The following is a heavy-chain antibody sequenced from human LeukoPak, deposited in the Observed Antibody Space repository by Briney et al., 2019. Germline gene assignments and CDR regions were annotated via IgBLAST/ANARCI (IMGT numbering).Heavy chain of an antibody. Sequence: ASVTVSCTASGSTFTDYYLHWVRQAPGQGLEWMGWINPNSGGTNYAQTFQGRVTMTRDTSITTAYLELSRLRSDDTAVYYCATIGYNHYFDYWGQGTLVTVSS. CDR1: GSTFTDYY. CDR3: ATIGYNHYFDY. V-gene: IGHV1-2*02. D-gene: IGHD5-24*01. J-gene: IGHJ4*02. CDR2: INPNSGGT.